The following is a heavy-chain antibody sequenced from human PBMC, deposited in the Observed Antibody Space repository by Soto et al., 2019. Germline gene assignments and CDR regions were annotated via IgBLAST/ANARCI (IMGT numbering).Heavy chain of an antibody. Sequence: GGSLRLSCAASGFTFSSYWMHWVRQAPGKGLVWVSRINSDGSSTSYADSVKGRFTISRDNAKNTLYLQMNSLRAEDTAVYYCAKESTHYYGPLYGMDVWGQGTTVTVSS. CDR2: INSDGSST. D-gene: IGHD3-10*01. V-gene: IGHV3-74*01. J-gene: IGHJ6*02. CDR1: GFTFSSYW. CDR3: AKESTHYYGPLYGMDV.